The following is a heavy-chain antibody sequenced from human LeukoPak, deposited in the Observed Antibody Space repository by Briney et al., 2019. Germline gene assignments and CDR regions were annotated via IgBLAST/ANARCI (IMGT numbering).Heavy chain of an antibody. V-gene: IGHV1-69*13. D-gene: IGHD6-13*01. CDR2: IIPIFGTA. CDR3: ASGYSSSWSNWFDP. CDR1: GYTLTELS. J-gene: IGHJ5*02. Sequence: ASVKVSCKVSGYTLTELSMHWVRQAPGQWLEWMGGIIPIFGTANYAQKFQGRVTITADESTSTAYMELSSLRSEDTAVYYCASGYSSSWSNWFDPWGQGTLVTVSS.